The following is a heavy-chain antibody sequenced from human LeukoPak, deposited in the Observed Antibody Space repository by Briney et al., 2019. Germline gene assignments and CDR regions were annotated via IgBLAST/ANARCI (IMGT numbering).Heavy chain of an antibody. CDR1: GDSISSSSYY. Sequence: SETLSLTCAVSGDSISSSSYYWGWIRQPPGKGLEWIGSIYYSGSTYYNPSLKSRITISVDTSKNQLSLKLSSVTAADSAVYYCARQYYYDNNWFDPWGQGTLVTVSS. V-gene: IGHV4-39*01. J-gene: IGHJ5*02. D-gene: IGHD3-22*01. CDR3: ARQYYYDNNWFDP. CDR2: IYYSGST.